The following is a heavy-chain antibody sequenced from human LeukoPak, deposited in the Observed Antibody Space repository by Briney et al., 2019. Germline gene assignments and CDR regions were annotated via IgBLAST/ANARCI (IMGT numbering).Heavy chain of an antibody. CDR1: GFTFSSYG. CDR3: ANTIVVVPAANLS. D-gene: IGHD2-2*01. J-gene: IGHJ4*02. V-gene: IGHV3-30*02. Sequence: GGSLRLSCAASGFTFSSYGMHWVRQAPGKGLEWVAFIRYDGSNKYYADSVKGRFTISRDNSKNTLYLQMNSLRAEDTAVYYCANTIVVVPAANLSWGQGTLVTVSS. CDR2: IRYDGSNK.